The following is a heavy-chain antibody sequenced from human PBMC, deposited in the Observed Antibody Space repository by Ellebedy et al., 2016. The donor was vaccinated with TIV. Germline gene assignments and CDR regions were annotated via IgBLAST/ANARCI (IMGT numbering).Heavy chain of an antibody. Sequence: MPSETLSLTCSVSGGSISGYYWTGIRQSPGKGLEWIGYMHYTGSTNYNPSLKNRVTISVDMSKNQFSLRLTSVTAADTAVYYCARVRYGNSWYLDAFDMWGQGTIVTVSS. CDR3: ARVRYGNSWYLDAFDM. J-gene: IGHJ3*02. V-gene: IGHV4-59*01. CDR2: MHYTGST. CDR1: GGSISGYY. D-gene: IGHD6-13*01.